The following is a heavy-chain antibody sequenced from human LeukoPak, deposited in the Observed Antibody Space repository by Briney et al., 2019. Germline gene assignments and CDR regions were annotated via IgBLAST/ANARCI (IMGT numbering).Heavy chain of an antibody. CDR3: ARRWNYGRNYYIDV. CDR2: INDSGRA. Sequence: SETLSLTCAVYGGSFSNYYWSWIRQPPGKGLEGIGEINDSGRANYNPSLMSRVTVSVDTSKNQFSLRLTSVTATDTAVYYCARRWNYGRNYYIDVWGNGATVSVSS. CDR1: GGSFSNYY. J-gene: IGHJ6*03. V-gene: IGHV4-34*01. D-gene: IGHD1-7*01.